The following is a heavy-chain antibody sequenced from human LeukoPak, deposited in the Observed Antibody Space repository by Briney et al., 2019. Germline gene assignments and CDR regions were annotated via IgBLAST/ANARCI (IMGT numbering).Heavy chain of an antibody. CDR1: GYSFTSYW. CDR3: ARWGPMSSSSYYRFDY. Sequence: PGESLKISGKGSGYSFTSYWIGWVRQMPGKGLEWMGIIYPGDSDTRYSPSFQAQVPSSADKPISTAYWQWSRPKASDTAMYYCARWGPMSSSSYYRFDYWGQGTRVTVSS. J-gene: IGHJ4*02. D-gene: IGHD6-13*01. V-gene: IGHV5-51*01. CDR2: IYPGDSDT.